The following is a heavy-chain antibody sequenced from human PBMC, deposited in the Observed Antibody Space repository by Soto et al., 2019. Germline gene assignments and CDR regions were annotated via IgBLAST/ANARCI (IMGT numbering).Heavy chain of an antibody. CDR3: ARDRLRIAVAADNDAFDI. J-gene: IGHJ3*02. Sequence: QVQLVQSGAEVKKPGASVKVSCKASGYTFTSYYMHWVRQAPGQGLEWMGIINPSGGSTSYAQKFQGRVTMTRDTSTSTVYMELSSLRSEDTAVYYCARDRLRIAVAADNDAFDIWGQGTMVTVSS. CDR2: INPSGGST. V-gene: IGHV1-46*03. CDR1: GYTFTSYY. D-gene: IGHD6-19*01.